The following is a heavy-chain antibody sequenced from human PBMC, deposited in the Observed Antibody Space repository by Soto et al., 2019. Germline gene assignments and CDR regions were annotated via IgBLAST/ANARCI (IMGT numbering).Heavy chain of an antibody. CDR2: ISAYNGNT. V-gene: IGHV1-18*01. Sequence: GASVKVSCKASGYTFTSYGISWVRQAPGQGLEWMGWISAYNGNTNYAQKLQGRVTMTTDTSTSTAYMELRSLRSDDTAVYYCAREVYAIGRADYYYGMDVWGQGTTVTVSS. J-gene: IGHJ6*02. CDR3: AREVYAIGRADYYYGMDV. D-gene: IGHD2-8*01. CDR1: GYTFTSYG.